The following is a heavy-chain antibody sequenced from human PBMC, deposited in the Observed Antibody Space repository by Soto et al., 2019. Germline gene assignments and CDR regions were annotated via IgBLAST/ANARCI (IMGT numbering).Heavy chain of an antibody. CDR1: GFTFDDYG. J-gene: IGHJ3*02. CDR2: INWNGGST. V-gene: IGHV3-20*04. D-gene: IGHD3-10*02. Sequence: GSLRLSCAASGFTFDDYGMSWVRQAPGKGLEWVSGINWNGGSTGYADSVKGRFTISRDNAKNSLYLQMNSLRAEDTALYYCARDQYYVDAFDIWGQGTMVTVSS. CDR3: ARDQYYVDAFDI.